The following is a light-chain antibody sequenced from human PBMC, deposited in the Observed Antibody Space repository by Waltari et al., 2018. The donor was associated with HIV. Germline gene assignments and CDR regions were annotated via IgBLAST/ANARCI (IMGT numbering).Light chain of an antibody. J-gene: IGLJ3*02. V-gene: IGLV3-10*01. Sequence: SSELTQAPSVSVSPAPTARLTCSGPLLPYNYPFWYQQTSGQAPVAVIDEGYKRPSGIPERFSGSRSGTTATLTITGAQVDDEGDYYCYSTDSSGKGVFGGGTKLTVV. CDR1: LLPYNY. CDR2: EGY. CDR3: YSTDSSGKGV.